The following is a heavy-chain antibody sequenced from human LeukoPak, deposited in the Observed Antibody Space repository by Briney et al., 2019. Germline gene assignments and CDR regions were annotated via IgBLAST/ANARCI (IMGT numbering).Heavy chain of an antibody. Sequence: SETLSLTCTVSGGSISSYYWSWIRQPPGKGLEWIGYIYYSGSTNYNPSLKSRVTISVDTSKSQFSLKLSSVTAADTAVYYCARAEKNCYGSGSRNWFDPWGQGTLVTVSS. J-gene: IGHJ5*02. CDR3: ARAEKNCYGSGSRNWFDP. V-gene: IGHV4-59*01. CDR1: GGSISSYY. CDR2: IYYSGST. D-gene: IGHD3-10*01.